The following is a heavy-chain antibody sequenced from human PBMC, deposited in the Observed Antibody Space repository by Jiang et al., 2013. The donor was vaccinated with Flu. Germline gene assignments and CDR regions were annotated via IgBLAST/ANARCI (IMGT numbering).Heavy chain of an antibody. CDR2: ISDNGEST. CDR3: AKADVGYYCDS. J-gene: IGHJ5*01. CDR1: GFIFSSYG. D-gene: IGHD3-22*01. Sequence: QLLESGGGLVQPGGSLRLSCAASGFIFSSYGFNWVRQTPGKGLEWVSAISDNGESTHYADSVRGRFTIFRDNSQDTLYLQMNGLRVEDTAIYYCAKADVGYYCDSWGQGALVTVSS. V-gene: IGHV3-23*01.